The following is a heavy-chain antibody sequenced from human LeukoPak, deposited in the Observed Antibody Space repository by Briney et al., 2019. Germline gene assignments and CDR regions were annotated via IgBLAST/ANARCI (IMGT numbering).Heavy chain of an antibody. J-gene: IGHJ4*02. D-gene: IGHD3-22*01. Sequence: PSETLSLTCTVSGGSISSYYWSWIRQPPGKGLEWIGYIYYSGSTNYNPSLKSRVTISVDTSKNQFSLKLSSVTAADTAVYYCARGRYYYDSSGYSHQLDYWGQGTLVTVSS. V-gene: IGHV4-59*01. CDR3: ARGRYYYDSSGYSHQLDY. CDR2: IYYSGST. CDR1: GGSISSYY.